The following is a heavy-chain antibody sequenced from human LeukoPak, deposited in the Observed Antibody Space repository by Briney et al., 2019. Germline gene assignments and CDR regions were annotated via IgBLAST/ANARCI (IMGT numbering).Heavy chain of an antibody. CDR2: IYTSGST. J-gene: IGHJ5*02. CDR3: ARDRLRYFDWLQGGGWWFDP. CDR1: GGSISSGSYY. V-gene: IGHV4-61*02. Sequence: SETLSLTCTVSGGSISSGSYYWSWIRQPAGKGLEWIGRIYTSGSTNYSPSLKSRVTISVDTSKNQFSLKLSSVTAADTAVYYCARDRLRYFDWLQGGGWWFDPWGQGTLVTVSS. D-gene: IGHD3-9*01.